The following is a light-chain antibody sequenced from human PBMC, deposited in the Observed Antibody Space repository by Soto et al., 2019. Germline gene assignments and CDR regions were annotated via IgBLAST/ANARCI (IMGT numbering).Light chain of an antibody. CDR3: QQYNSQGT. V-gene: IGKV1-5*03. J-gene: IGKJ1*01. CDR2: KAS. CDR1: QSISSW. Sequence: DIQMTQSPSTLSASVGDGVTITCRASQSISSWLAWYQQKPGKAPKLLIYKASSLESGVPSRFSGSGSGTEFTLTISSLQPDDFATYYCQQYNSQGTFGQGTKVEIK.